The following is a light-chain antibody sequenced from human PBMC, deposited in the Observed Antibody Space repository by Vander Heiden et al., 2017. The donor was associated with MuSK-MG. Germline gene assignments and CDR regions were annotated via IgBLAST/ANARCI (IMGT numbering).Light chain of an antibody. CDR2: DVT. V-gene: IGLV2-11*01. CDR1: SSDVGGYDY. J-gene: IGLJ3*02. Sequence: QSALTQPRSVSGSPGQSVTISCTGTSSDVGGYDYVSWYQQHPGKAPKLILYDVTKRPSGVPDRFSVSNSGNTASLTISGLQAEDEANYYCSSYAGNYTWVFGGGTKVTVL. CDR3: SSYAGNYTWV.